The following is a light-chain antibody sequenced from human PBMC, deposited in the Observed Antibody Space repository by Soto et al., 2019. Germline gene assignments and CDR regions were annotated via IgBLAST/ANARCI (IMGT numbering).Light chain of an antibody. V-gene: IGKV1-39*01. J-gene: IGKJ1*01. CDR1: QSIRNY. CDR3: QQTDSPPQT. CDR2: AAS. Sequence: DIQMTQSPSSLSASVGDRVTISCRASQSIRNYVSWYQQKPGTAPKLLIRAASTLQSGVPSRFSGIGSGTFFTLPNSSLQIEDFATYFCQQTDSPPQTFGQGT.